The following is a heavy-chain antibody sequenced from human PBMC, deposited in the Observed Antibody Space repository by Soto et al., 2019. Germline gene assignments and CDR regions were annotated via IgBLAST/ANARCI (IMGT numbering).Heavy chain of an antibody. CDR3: AHRLGEDWFDP. CDR2: IYWDDDK. J-gene: IGHJ5*02. V-gene: IGHV2-5*02. Sequence: QITLKESGPTLVKSTQTLTLTCTFSGFSLTTSGVGVGWIRQPPGKALEWLALIYWDDDKRYSPSLKSSLTITKDTSKNQVVLMMTNMDPVDTATYYWAHRLGEDWFDPWGQGTLVTVSS. CDR1: GFSLTTSGVG. D-gene: IGHD3-16*01.